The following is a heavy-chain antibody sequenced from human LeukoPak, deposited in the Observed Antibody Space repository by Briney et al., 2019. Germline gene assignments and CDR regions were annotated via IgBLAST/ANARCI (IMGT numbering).Heavy chain of an antibody. D-gene: IGHD2-21*01. CDR3: ARLQGDSTAIFDY. Sequence: SETLSLTCAVYGGSFSGYYWSWIRQPPGKGLEWIGEINHSGSTNYNPSLKSRVTISVDTSKNQFSLKLSSVTAADTAVYYCARLQGDSTAIFDYWGQGTLVSVSS. CDR1: GGSFSGYY. V-gene: IGHV4-34*01. J-gene: IGHJ4*02. CDR2: INHSGST.